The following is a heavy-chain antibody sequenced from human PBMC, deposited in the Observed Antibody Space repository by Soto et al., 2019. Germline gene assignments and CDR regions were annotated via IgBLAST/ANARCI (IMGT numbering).Heavy chain of an antibody. CDR3: ARGGGFGYYDFWSGYRNWFDP. CDR2: INHSGST. Sequence: QVQLQQWGAGLLKPSETLSLTCAVYGGSFSGYYWSWIRQPPGKGLEWIGEINHSGSTNYNPSLKSRVTISVDTSKNQFSLKLSSVTAADTAVYYCARGGGFGYYDFWSGYRNWFDPWGQGTLVTVSS. CDR1: GGSFSGYY. V-gene: IGHV4-34*01. J-gene: IGHJ5*02. D-gene: IGHD3-3*01.